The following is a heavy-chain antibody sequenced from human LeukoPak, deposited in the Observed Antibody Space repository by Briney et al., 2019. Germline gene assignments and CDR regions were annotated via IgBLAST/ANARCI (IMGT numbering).Heavy chain of an antibody. D-gene: IGHD3-22*01. CDR3: GASSYYYDSSGFIDY. V-gene: IGHV1-69*10. CDR1: GGTFSSYA. Sequence: SVKVSCKASGGTFSSYAISGVRQAPGQGLEWMGGIIPIFGIANYAQKFQGRVTITADKSTSTAYMELSSLRSEDTAVYYCGASSYYYDSSGFIDYWGQGTLVTVSS. J-gene: IGHJ4*02. CDR2: IIPIFGIA.